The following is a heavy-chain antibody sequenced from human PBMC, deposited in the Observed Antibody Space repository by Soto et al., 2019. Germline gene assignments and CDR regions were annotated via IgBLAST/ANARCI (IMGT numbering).Heavy chain of an antibody. V-gene: IGHV3-30*18. D-gene: IGHD5-18*01. J-gene: IGHJ6*02. Sequence: GGSLRLSCAASGFTFSSYGMHWVRQAPGKGLEWVAVISYDGSNKYYADSVKGRFTISRDNSKNTLYLQMNSLRAEDTAVYYCAKDRLVDTAMVRNYYGMDVWGQGTTVTVS. CDR2: ISYDGSNK. CDR1: GFTFSSYG. CDR3: AKDRLVDTAMVRNYYGMDV.